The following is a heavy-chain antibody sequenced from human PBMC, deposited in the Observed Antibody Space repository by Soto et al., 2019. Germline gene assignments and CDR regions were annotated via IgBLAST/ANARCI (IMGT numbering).Heavy chain of an antibody. J-gene: IGHJ6*02. Sequence: ETLSLTCTVSGGSISSGGYYWSWIRLPPGKPMEWIGYVHDSWGAAYNPSLRSRVAISLDTSKSQFSLSLTSVSATDTAMYYCVRQGYGPLHGLVDVWGQGTTVTVS. CDR2: VHDSWGA. D-gene: IGHD5-18*01. V-gene: IGHV4-61*08. CDR3: VRQGYGPLHGLVDV. CDR1: GGSISSGGYY.